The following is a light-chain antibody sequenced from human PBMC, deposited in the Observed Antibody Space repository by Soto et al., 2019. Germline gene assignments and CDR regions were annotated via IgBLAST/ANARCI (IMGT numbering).Light chain of an antibody. CDR1: SSNIGAGYD. CDR3: QSYDSSLSGSV. V-gene: IGLV1-40*01. Sequence: QAVVTQPPSVSGAPGQRVTISCTGSSSNIGAGYDVHWYQQLPGTAPKLLIYRNSNRPSGVPDRVSGSKSGTSASLAITGLQAEEGADYYCQSYDSSLSGSVFGGGTKLTVL. CDR2: RNS. J-gene: IGLJ3*02.